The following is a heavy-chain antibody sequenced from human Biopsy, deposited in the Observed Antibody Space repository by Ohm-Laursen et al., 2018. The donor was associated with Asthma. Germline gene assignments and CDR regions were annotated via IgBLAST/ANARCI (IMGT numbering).Heavy chain of an antibody. CDR1: GDSVNSGGFS. J-gene: IGHJ6*02. D-gene: IGHD3-22*01. V-gene: IGHV4-30-2*01. CDR2: PFYSGTT. Sequence: TLSLTCSVSGDSVNSGGFSWNWIPQPPRKGLEWIAYPFYSGTTHFNPSLKSRVTISIDRSKRQFSLKVNSVTAADTAVYYCARMITMIQAANYYSYAMDVWGQGTTVTVSS. CDR3: ARMITMIQAANYYSYAMDV.